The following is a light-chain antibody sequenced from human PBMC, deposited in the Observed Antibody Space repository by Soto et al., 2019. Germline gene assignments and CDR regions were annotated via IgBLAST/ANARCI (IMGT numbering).Light chain of an antibody. Sequence: DIQMTQSPSTLPASVGDRVTITCRASQSISNYLAWYQQKPGKAPQLLIYDASTLESGVPSRFSGSGPGTEFALTIVGVQPDDFATYYCQQYDGAFLTFGQGTKVEIK. J-gene: IGKJ1*01. V-gene: IGKV1-5*01. CDR3: QQYDGAFLT. CDR1: QSISNY. CDR2: DAS.